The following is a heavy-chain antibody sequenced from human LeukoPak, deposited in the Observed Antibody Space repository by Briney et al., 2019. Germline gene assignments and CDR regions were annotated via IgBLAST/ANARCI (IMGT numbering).Heavy chain of an antibody. CDR2: INHSGST. J-gene: IGHJ6*02. Sequence: PSETLSLTCAVYGGSFSGYYWSWIRQPPGKGLEWIGEINHSGSTNYNPSLKSRVTISVDTSKNQFSLKLSSVTAADTAVYYCARSVVATSRGYHYGMDVWGQGTTVTVSS. V-gene: IGHV4-34*01. D-gene: IGHD5-12*01. CDR1: GGSFSGYY. CDR3: ARSVVATSRGYHYGMDV.